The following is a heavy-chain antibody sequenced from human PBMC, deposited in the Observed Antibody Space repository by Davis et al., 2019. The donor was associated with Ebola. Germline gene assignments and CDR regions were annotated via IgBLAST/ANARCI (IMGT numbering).Heavy chain of an antibody. J-gene: IGHJ6*02. Sequence: SETLSLTCAVSGGSFRPPYCTWFRQPPAPGSYWIGETNHRGSTNYNPSLKSRVTISVDTSKNQFSLKLSSVTAADTAVYYCARGRYRSGWGYYYGMDVGGQGTTVTVSS. CDR1: GGSFRPPY. CDR3: ARGRYRSGWGYYYGMDV. V-gene: IGHV4-34*01. CDR2: TNHRGST. D-gene: IGHD6-19*01.